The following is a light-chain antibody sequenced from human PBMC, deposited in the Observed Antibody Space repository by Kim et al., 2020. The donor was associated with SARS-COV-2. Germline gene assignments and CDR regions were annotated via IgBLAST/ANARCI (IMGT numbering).Light chain of an antibody. CDR1: QTVNSRY. J-gene: IGKJ1*01. CDR2: GAS. CDR3: HQYGSSPWT. Sequence: SPAERAAPSCRARQTVNSRYLAWYQQTPGQATRLLIYGASTRAAGIPDRFSGSGSGTDFTLTISRLEPEDFAVYYCHQYGSSPWTSGHGTKVEIK. V-gene: IGKV3-20*01.